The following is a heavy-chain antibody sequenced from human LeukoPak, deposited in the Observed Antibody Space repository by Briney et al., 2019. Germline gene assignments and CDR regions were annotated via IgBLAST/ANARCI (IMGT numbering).Heavy chain of an antibody. V-gene: IGHV1-69*13. Sequence: SMKVSCKASGGTFSSYAISWVRQAPGQGLEWMGGIIPIFGTANYAQKFQGRVTITADESTSTAYMELSSLRSEDTAVYYCARGRMAGTYVFDSWGQGTLVTVSS. CDR2: IIPIFGTA. J-gene: IGHJ4*02. CDR3: ARGRMAGTYVFDS. D-gene: IGHD6-19*01. CDR1: GGTFSSYA.